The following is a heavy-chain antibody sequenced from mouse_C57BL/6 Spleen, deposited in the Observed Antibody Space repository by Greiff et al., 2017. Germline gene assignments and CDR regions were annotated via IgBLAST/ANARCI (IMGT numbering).Heavy chain of an antibody. CDR2: INPNNGGT. J-gene: IGHJ4*01. CDR1: GYTFTDYY. D-gene: IGHD1-1*01. V-gene: IGHV1-26*01. Sequence: VQLQQSGPELVKPGASVKISCKASGYTFTDYYMNWVKQSHGKSLEWIGDINPNNGGTSYNQKFKGKATLTVDKSSSTAYMELRSLTSEDSAVYYCARKYYGSPYYAMDYWGQGTSVTVSS. CDR3: ARKYYGSPYYAMDY.